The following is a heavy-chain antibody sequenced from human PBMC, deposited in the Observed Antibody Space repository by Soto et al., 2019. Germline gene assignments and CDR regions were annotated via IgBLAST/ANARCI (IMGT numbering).Heavy chain of an antibody. CDR2: ISSSSSYI. D-gene: IGHD3-22*01. J-gene: IGHJ4*02. V-gene: IGHV3-21*01. CDR3: ARDGQARITMMVVLVY. CDR1: GFTFSSYS. Sequence: EVQLVESGGGLVKPGGSLRLSCAASGFTFSSYSMNWVRQAPGKGLEWVSSISSSSSYIYYADSVKGRFTISRDNAKNSLYLQMNSLRAEDTAVYYCARDGQARITMMVVLVYWGQGTLVTVSS.